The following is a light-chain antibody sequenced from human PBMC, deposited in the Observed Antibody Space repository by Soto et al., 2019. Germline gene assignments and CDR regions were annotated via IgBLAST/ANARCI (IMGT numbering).Light chain of an antibody. Sequence: EIVLTQSPGTLSLSPGERATLSCWASQNVLSNYLAWYQQKPGQAPRLLIYGASTRATGIPDRFGGSGSGTEFTLTISSLQPDDFATYSCQQYNSYTWTFGQGTKVEIK. J-gene: IGKJ1*01. CDR2: GAS. CDR1: QNVLSNY. CDR3: QQYNSYTWT. V-gene: IGKV3-20*01.